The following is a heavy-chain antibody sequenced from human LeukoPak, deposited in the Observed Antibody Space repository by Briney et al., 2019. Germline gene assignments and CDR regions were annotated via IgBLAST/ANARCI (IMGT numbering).Heavy chain of an antibody. CDR3: AKDRLTIFGVVHFDY. V-gene: IGHV3-73*01. Sequence: GGSLRLSCAASGFTFSDSAMHWVRQASGKGLEWVGRIRSKANSYATAYAASVKGRFTISRDDSKNTAYLQMNSLKTEDMAVYYCAKDRLTIFGVVHFDYWGQGTLVTVSS. CDR1: GFTFSDSA. J-gene: IGHJ4*02. CDR2: IRSKANSYAT. D-gene: IGHD3-3*01.